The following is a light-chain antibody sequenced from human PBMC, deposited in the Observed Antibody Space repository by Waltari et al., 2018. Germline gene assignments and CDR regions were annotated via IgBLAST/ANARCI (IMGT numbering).Light chain of an antibody. CDR2: AAS. V-gene: IGKV3-20*01. CDR3: QKYDRLPAT. CDR1: QSVSRY. J-gene: IGKJ1*01. Sequence: ATLACRAGQSVSRYLVWYQQKPGQAPMLLIYAASIRATGIPDRFSGSGSGTDFSLTISRLEPEDFAVYYCQKYDRLPATFGQGTKVEIK.